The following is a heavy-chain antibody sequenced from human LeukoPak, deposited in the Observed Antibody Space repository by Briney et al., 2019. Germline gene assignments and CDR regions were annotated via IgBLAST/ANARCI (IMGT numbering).Heavy chain of an antibody. V-gene: IGHV3-23*01. CDR2: LSNSGDSR. CDR3: ARGTMIVVLGGY. Sequence: PGGSLRLSCAASGFTFSSYAMSWVRQAPGKGLEWVSGLSNSGDSRYYADSVQGRFTISRDNSKNTLYLQMNSLRAEDTAVYYCARGTMIVVLGGYWGQGTLVTVSP. J-gene: IGHJ4*02. D-gene: IGHD3-22*01. CDR1: GFTFSSYA.